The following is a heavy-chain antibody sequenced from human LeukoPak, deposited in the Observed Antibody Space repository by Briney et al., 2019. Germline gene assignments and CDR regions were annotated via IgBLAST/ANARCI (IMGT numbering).Heavy chain of an antibody. D-gene: IGHD3-16*01. Sequence: PSETLSLTCTVSGGSISSYYWSWIRQPPGKGLEWVGYIYYSGSTNYNPYLKSRVTISVDKSKNQFSLKLNSVTAADTAVYYFARVDTWGWYFDRCGRGTLVTVSS. CDR3: ARVDTWGWYFDR. J-gene: IGHJ2*01. CDR2: IYYSGST. V-gene: IGHV4-59*01. CDR1: GGSISSYY.